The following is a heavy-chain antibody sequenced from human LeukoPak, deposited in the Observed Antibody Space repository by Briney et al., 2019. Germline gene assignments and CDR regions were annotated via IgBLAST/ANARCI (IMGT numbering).Heavy chain of an antibody. Sequence: GGSLRLSCAASGFTFSSYAMHWVRQAPGKGLEWVAVISYDGSNKYYADSVKGRFTISRDNSKNSLYLQMNSLRAEDTAVYYCARPTTGVIDYWGQGTLVTVSS. D-gene: IGHD4-23*01. V-gene: IGHV3-30-3*01. J-gene: IGHJ4*02. CDR1: GFTFSSYA. CDR2: ISYDGSNK. CDR3: ARPTTGVIDY.